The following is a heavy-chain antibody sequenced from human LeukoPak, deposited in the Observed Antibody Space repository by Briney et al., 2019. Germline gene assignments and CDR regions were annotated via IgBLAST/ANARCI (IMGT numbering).Heavy chain of an antibody. V-gene: IGHV3-74*03. CDR3: ARDHYYVPDY. Sequence: GGSLRLSCAASGFSFSTSWMHWVRQAPGKGLVWVSRIHSDGIGTTYADSVKGRFTISRDNSKNTLDLQMNNLRAEDTALYYCARDHYYVPDYWGQGTLVTVSS. J-gene: IGHJ4*02. CDR2: IHSDGIGT. D-gene: IGHD3-10*02. CDR1: GFSFSTSW.